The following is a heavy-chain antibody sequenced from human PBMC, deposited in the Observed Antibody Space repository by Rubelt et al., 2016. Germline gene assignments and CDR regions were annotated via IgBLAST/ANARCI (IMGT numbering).Heavy chain of an antibody. Sequence: EVQLVESGGGLVQPGGSLRLSCAASGFTFSSYAMSWVRLAPGRGLEWVSAISDTSDSTYYADSVKGRFTISRDNSKNTLYLQMNSLRAEDTAVYYCVRDPVDGYGFFDYWGQGTLVTVSS. V-gene: IGHV3-23*04. CDR2: ISDTSDST. CDR1: GFTFSSYA. J-gene: IGHJ4*02. CDR3: VRDPVDGYGFFDY. D-gene: IGHD5-24*01.